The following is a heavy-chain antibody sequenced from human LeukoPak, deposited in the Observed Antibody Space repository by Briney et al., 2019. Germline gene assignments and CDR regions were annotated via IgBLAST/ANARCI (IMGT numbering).Heavy chain of an antibody. V-gene: IGHV3-30-3*01. CDR3: ASHYDTSGYHYFDC. CDR1: GFTFSRYA. D-gene: IGHD3-22*01. J-gene: IGHJ4*02. Sequence: GGSLRLSCAASGFTFSRYAMHWVRQAPGKGLEWVAVISYDGSNKYYADSVKGRFTISRDSSKNTLYLQMNSLRAEDTAVYYCASHYDTSGYHYFDCRGQGTLVTVSS. CDR2: ISYDGSNK.